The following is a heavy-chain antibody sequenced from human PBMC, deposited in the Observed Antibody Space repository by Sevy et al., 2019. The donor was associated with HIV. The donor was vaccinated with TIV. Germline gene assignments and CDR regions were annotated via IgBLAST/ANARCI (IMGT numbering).Heavy chain of an antibody. V-gene: IGHV1-2*06. J-gene: IGHJ4*02. Sequence: ASVKVSCKASGYTFTGYYMHWVRQAPGQGLEWMGRINPNSGGTNYAQTFQGRVTMTRDTSISTAYMELSRLRSDDTAVYYCARGVGGYSYGPRYYFDYWGQGTLVTVSS. CDR1: GYTFTGYY. CDR3: ARGVGGYSYGPRYYFDY. CDR2: INPNSGGT. D-gene: IGHD5-18*01.